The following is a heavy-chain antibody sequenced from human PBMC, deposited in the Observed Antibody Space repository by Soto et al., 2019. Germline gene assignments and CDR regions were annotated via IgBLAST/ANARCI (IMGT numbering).Heavy chain of an antibody. Sequence: LXLTCAVYVGSFSCYYWSWIRQPPGKGLEWIGEINHSGSTNYNPSLKSRVTISVDTSKNQFSLKLSSVTAADTAVYYCARGYRARIFSGIDAFDIWGQGTMVTVSS. CDR1: VGSFSCYY. V-gene: IGHV4-34*01. D-gene: IGHD3-9*01. CDR3: ARGYRARIFSGIDAFDI. J-gene: IGHJ3*02. CDR2: INHSGST.